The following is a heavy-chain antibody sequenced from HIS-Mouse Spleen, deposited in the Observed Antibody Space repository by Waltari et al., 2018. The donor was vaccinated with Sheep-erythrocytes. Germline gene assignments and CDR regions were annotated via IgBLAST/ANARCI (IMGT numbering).Heavy chain of an antibody. CDR3: ARVASGATFDY. CDR2: ISSSSSYI. D-gene: IGHD1-26*01. Sequence: GLEWVSSISSSSSYIYYADSVKGRFTISRDNAKNSLYLQMNSLRAEDTAVYYCARVASGATFDYWGQGTLVTVSS. J-gene: IGHJ4*02. V-gene: IGHV3-21*01.